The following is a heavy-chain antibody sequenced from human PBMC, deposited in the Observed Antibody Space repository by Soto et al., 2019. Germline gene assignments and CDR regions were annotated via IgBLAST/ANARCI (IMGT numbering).Heavy chain of an antibody. Sequence: SGGSLRLFCAASGFTFDDYAMHWVRQVPGKGLEWVSGINWNSGSIGYGDSVKGRFAISRDNAKNSLHLQMNSLSAEDTAFYYCVKDESINWYSGHFRHWGQGTLVTVSS. J-gene: IGHJ1*01. CDR3: VKDESINWYSGHFRH. CDR2: INWNSGSI. V-gene: IGHV3-9*01. D-gene: IGHD6-13*01. CDR1: GFTFDDYA.